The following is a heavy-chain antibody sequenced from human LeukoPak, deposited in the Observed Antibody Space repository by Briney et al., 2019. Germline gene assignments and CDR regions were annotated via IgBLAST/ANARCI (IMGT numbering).Heavy chain of an antibody. Sequence: GGSLRLSCAASGLTFSSHWMHWVRQAPGKGLEWVSAISGSGGSTYYADSVKGRFTISRDNSKNTLYLQVNSLRAEDTAVYYCAKGGKWDVTPFDYWGQGTLVTVSS. CDR2: ISGSGGST. CDR3: AKGGKWDVTPFDY. CDR1: GLTFSSHW. D-gene: IGHD1-26*01. V-gene: IGHV3-23*01. J-gene: IGHJ4*02.